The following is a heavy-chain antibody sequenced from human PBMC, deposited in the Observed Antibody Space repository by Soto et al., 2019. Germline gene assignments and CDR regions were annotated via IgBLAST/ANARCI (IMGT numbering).Heavy chain of an antibody. D-gene: IGHD3-16*02. CDR1: GGSVNTDDW. CDR3: SRGVSYRWVY. J-gene: IGHJ4*02. CDR2: VHHSGTT. V-gene: IGHV4-4*02. Sequence: QVQLQASGPGLVKPSGTLSLTCAVSGGSVNTDDWWRWVRHPPGKGLEWIGEVHHSGTTNYIQSLTSRLTMSVDKSGNQVSLELPAVAAADTAVYYCSRGVSYRWVYWGQGTLVTVSS.